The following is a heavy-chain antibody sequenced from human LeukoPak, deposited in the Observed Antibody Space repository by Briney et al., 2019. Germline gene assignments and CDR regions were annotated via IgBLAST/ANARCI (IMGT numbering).Heavy chain of an antibody. CDR1: GFTFSSYG. Sequence: GGSLRLSCAASGFTFSSYGMHWVRQAPGKGLEWVAVISYDGSNKYYADSVKGRFTISRDNSKNTLYLQMNSLRAEDTAVYYCAKESPYGDYEYGIDVWGQGTTVTVSS. V-gene: IGHV3-30*18. CDR3: AKESPYGDYEYGIDV. D-gene: IGHD4-17*01. J-gene: IGHJ6*02. CDR2: ISYDGSNK.